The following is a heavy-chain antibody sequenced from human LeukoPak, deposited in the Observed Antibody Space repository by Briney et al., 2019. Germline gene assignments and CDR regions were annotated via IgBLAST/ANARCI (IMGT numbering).Heavy chain of an antibody. CDR3: ARDSSSWRQDFDY. Sequence: PGGSLRLSCAASGFTVSSNYMSWVRQAPRKGLEWVSVIYSGGSTYYADSVKGRFTISRDNSKNTLYLQMNSLRAEDTAVYYCARDSSSWRQDFDYWGQGTLVTVSS. J-gene: IGHJ4*02. D-gene: IGHD6-13*01. V-gene: IGHV3-66*02. CDR2: IYSGGST. CDR1: GFTVSSNY.